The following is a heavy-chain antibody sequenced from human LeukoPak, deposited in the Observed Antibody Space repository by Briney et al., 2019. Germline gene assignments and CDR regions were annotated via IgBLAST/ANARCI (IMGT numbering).Heavy chain of an antibody. CDR1: GFTSDNYG. CDR3: ARARRPYYYYYNMDV. J-gene: IGHJ6*03. Sequence: GGSLRLSCEASGFTSDNYGMSWVRQVPGKGLEWVSGINWNGDSTGYADSVKGRFTISRDNAKNFLYLQMNSLRAEDTALYYCARARRPYYYYYNMDVWGKGTTVTVSS. V-gene: IGHV3-20*04. CDR2: INWNGDST.